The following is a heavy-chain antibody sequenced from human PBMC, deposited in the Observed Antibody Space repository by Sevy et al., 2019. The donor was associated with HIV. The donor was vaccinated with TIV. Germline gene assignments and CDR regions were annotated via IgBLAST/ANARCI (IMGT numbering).Heavy chain of an antibody. CDR2: ISESGDTT. J-gene: IGHJ4*02. Sequence: GGSLRLPCAASGFTFTNYAMNWVRQAPGKGLEWVSGISESGDTTHYAESVKGRFTISRDNSKNTVSLQMSSLRAEDTAIYYCAKLPSTVMFREKGYWGQGTRVTVSS. D-gene: IGHD3-10*01. CDR1: GFTFTNYA. V-gene: IGHV3-23*01. CDR3: AKLPSTVMFREKGY.